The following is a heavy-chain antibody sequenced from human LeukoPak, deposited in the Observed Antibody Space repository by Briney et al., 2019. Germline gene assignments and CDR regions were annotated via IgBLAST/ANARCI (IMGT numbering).Heavy chain of an antibody. J-gene: IGHJ3*02. CDR3: ARDYDILTGSPDAFDI. V-gene: IGHV3-48*03. D-gene: IGHD3-9*01. CDR1: GFTFSSYE. Sequence: GGSLRLSCAASGFTFSSYEMNWVRQAPGKGLEWVSYISSSGSTIYYADSVKGRFTISRDNAKNSLYLRMNSLRAEDTALYYCARDYDILTGSPDAFDIWGQGTMVTVSS. CDR2: ISSSGSTI.